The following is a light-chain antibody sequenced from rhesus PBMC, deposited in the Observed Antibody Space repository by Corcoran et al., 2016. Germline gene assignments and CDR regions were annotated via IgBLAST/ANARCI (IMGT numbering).Light chain of an antibody. CDR1: QVITND. CDR3: QHYDNTPYT. J-gene: IGKJ2*01. CDR2: EAS. V-gene: IGKV1-25*01. Sequence: DIQMTQSPSSLSASVGDRVTITCRASQVITNDLAWYQQNPGETPKLLIYEASSLQIGIPSRFSGSGSGTDFILTISSLQSEEFATYYCQHYDNTPYTFGQGTKVEIK.